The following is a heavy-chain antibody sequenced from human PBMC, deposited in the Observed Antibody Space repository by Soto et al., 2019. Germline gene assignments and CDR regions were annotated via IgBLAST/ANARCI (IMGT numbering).Heavy chain of an antibody. CDR1: GITFSRYA. V-gene: IGHV3-23*01. J-gene: IGHJ4*02. CDR3: AQGDLERLSPFDS. Sequence: EVQLLGSGGGLVQPRGSLSISCAASGITFSRYAMNWVRQAPGKGLEWVSGITRTGDTYYADSVKGRFTISRDISENTLYLQMSSLRAEDTAVYYCAQGDLERLSPFDSWGQGTQVTVSS. CDR2: ITRTGDT.